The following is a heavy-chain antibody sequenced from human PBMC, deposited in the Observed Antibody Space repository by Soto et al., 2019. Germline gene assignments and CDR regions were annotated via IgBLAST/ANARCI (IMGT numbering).Heavy chain of an antibody. D-gene: IGHD2-15*01. CDR1: GGTFGTYA. CDR3: ARQGYCRRENCFWNAFDF. CDR2: IVFIHGTA. Sequence: QLQLVQSGAEVRKPGSSVNVSCKASGGTFGTYAISWVRQAPGQGLEWMGGIVFIHGTANYAQKFQGRVTITADISASTTYMELSSLRSDDTAVYFCARQGYCRRENCFWNAFDFWGQGTLVTVSS. V-gene: IGHV1-69*06. J-gene: IGHJ3*01.